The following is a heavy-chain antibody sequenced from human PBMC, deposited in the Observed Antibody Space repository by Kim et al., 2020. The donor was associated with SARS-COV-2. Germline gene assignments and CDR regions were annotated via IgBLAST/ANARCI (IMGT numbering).Heavy chain of an antibody. CDR3: ARQGSWNYVLYYYYMDV. D-gene: IGHD1-7*01. V-gene: IGHV4-39*01. Sequence: LKSRVHISVDTSKNQFSLKLSSVTAADTAVYYCARQGSWNYVLYYYYMDVWGKGTTVTVSS. J-gene: IGHJ6*03.